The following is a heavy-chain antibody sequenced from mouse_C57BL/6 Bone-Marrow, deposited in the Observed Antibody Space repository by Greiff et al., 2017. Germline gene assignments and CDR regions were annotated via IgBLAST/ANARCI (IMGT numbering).Heavy chain of an antibody. Sequence: EVQLQQSGPVLVKPGASVKMSCKASGYTFTDYYMNWVKQSHGKSLEWIGVINPYNGGTSYNQKFKGKATLPVDKSSSTAYMELNSLTSEDSAVYYWARSDYYGSPLDVWGTGTTVTVSS. J-gene: IGHJ1*03. CDR1: GYTFTDYY. CDR2: INPYNGGT. V-gene: IGHV1-19*01. CDR3: ARSDYYGSPLDV. D-gene: IGHD1-1*01.